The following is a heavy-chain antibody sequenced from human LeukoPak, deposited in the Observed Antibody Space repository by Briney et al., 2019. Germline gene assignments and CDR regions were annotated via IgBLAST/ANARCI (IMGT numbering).Heavy chain of an antibody. CDR1: GGTFSSYA. Sequence: SVKVSCKASGGTFSSYAISWVRQAPGQGLEWMGGIIPIFGTANYAQKFQGRVTITTDESTSTAYMELSSLRSEDTALYYCAKSQYQLLDRYYFDYWGQGTLVTVSS. J-gene: IGHJ4*02. D-gene: IGHD2-2*01. CDR2: IIPIFGTA. V-gene: IGHV1-69*05. CDR3: AKSQYQLLDRYYFDY.